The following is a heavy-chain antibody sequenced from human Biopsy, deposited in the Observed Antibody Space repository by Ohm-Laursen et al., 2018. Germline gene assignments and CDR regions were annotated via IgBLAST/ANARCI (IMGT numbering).Heavy chain of an antibody. CDR1: GFTFGDYY. CDR3: ATDGAGSYNEN. J-gene: IGHJ4*02. CDR2: ISGSGVTK. D-gene: IGHD3-10*01. V-gene: IGHV3-11*01. Sequence: SLRLSCTASGFTFGDYYMSWIRQAPGKGLEWLSYISGSGVTKMYADSVKGRFTVSRDNAKNSLYLEMNNLTVEDTAVYYCATDGAGSYNENWGQGTWSVSPQ.